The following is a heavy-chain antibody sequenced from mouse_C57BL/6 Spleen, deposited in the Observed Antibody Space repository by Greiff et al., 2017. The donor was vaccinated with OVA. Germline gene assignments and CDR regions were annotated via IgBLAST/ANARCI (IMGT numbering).Heavy chain of an antibody. D-gene: IGHD2-3*01. V-gene: IGHV1-64*01. CDR2: IHPNSGST. CDR3: ARSRGGYYLYYFDY. CDR1: GYTFTSYW. Sequence: VQLQQSGAELVKPGASVKLSCKASGYTFTSYWMHWVKQRPGQGLEWIGMIHPNSGSTNYNEKFKSKATLTVDKSSSTAYMQLSSLTSEDSAVYYCARSRGGYYLYYFDYWGQGTTLTVSS. J-gene: IGHJ2*01.